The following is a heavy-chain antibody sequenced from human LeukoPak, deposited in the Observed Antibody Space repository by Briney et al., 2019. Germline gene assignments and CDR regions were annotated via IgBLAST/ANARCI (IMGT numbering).Heavy chain of an antibody. J-gene: IGHJ3*02. D-gene: IGHD1-26*01. Sequence: SETLSLTCTVSGGSISSSSYYWGWIRQPPGKGLEWIGSIYYSGSTYYNPSLKSRVTISVDTSKNQFSLKLSSVTAADTAVYYCARVIVGAARSDAFDIWGQGTMVTVSS. CDR3: ARVIVGAARSDAFDI. V-gene: IGHV4-39*07. CDR1: GGSISSSSYY. CDR2: IYYSGST.